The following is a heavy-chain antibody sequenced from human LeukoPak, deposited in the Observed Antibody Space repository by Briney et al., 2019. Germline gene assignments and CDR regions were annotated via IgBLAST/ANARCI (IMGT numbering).Heavy chain of an antibody. CDR3: AKGRYGSGSSDY. Sequence: GGSLRLSCAASGFTFSSYAMSWVRQAPGKGLEWVSAISGSGGSTYYADSVKGRFTISRDNSKNTLYLQMNSLRAEDTAVYCCAKGRYGSGSSDYWGQGTLVTVSS. CDR1: GFTFSSYA. J-gene: IGHJ4*02. D-gene: IGHD3-10*01. CDR2: ISGSGGST. V-gene: IGHV3-23*01.